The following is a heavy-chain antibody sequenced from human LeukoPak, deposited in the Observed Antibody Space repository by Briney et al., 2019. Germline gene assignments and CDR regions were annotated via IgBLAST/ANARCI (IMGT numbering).Heavy chain of an antibody. J-gene: IGHJ4*02. CDR3: ARLGGGGISYYDFWSGSQVAYYFDY. Sequence: SETLSLTCTVSGGSISSGGYYWGWIRQPPGKGLEWIGSIYYSGSTYYNPSLKSRVTISVDTSKNQFSLKLSSVTAADTAVYYCARLGGGGISYYDFWSGSQVAYYFDYWGQGTLVTVSS. CDR1: GGSISSGGYY. D-gene: IGHD3-3*01. CDR2: IYYSGST. V-gene: IGHV4-39*01.